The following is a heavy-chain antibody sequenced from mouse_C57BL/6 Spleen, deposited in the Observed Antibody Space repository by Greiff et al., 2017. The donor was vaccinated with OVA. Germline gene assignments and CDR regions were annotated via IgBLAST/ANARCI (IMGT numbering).Heavy chain of an antibody. CDR1: GFTFSNYW. CDR2: IRLKSDNYAT. CDR3: TDGDGYYFDY. J-gene: IGHJ2*01. V-gene: IGHV6-3*01. Sequence: EVMLVESGGGLVQPGGSMKLSCVASGFTFSNYWMNWVRQSPEKGLEWVAQIRLKSDNYATHYAESVKGRFNISRDDSKCSVYLQMNNLRAEDTGSYYCTDGDGYYFDYWGQGTTLTVSS. D-gene: IGHD2-3*01.